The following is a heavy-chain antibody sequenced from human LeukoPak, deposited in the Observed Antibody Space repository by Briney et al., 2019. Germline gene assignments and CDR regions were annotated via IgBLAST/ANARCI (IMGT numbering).Heavy chain of an antibody. J-gene: IGHJ6*02. CDR2: IIPILGIA. Sequence: ASVKVSCKASGGTFSSYTISWVRQAPGQGLEWMGRIIPILGIANYAQKFQGRVTITADKSTSTAYTELSSLRSEDTAVYYCARGLGYYDSSGRRRDYYYGMDLWGQGTTVTVSS. D-gene: IGHD3-22*01. CDR1: GGTFSSYT. V-gene: IGHV1-69*02. CDR3: ARGLGYYDSSGRRRDYYYGMDL.